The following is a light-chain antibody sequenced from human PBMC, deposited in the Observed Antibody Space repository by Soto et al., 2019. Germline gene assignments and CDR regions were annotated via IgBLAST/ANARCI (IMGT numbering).Light chain of an antibody. CDR2: EVS. J-gene: IGLJ1*01. CDR3: NAQADNGKHV. V-gene: IGLV2-8*01. CDR1: SNDVGHSSF. Sequence: QSALTQPPSASGSPGQSVTISCTGNSNDVGHSSFISWYQQHPGKGPKLIIYEVSKRPSGVPDRFSGSKSGNTASLSFSGLQDEDEADYFCNAQADNGKHVFGTGTKVTVL.